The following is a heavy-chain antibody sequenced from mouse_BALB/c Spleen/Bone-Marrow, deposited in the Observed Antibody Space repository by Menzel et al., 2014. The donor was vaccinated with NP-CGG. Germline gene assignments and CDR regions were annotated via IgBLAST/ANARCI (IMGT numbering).Heavy chain of an antibody. CDR2: INPYNGGT. Sequence: VESGASMKISCKASGYSFTGYTMNWVKQSHGKNLEWIVLINPYNGGTSYNQKFKGKATLTVDKSSSTAHMELLSLTSEDSAVYYCARGGWDEMDYWGQGTSVTVSS. D-gene: IGHD4-1*01. CDR1: GYSFTGYT. CDR3: ARGGWDEMDY. V-gene: IGHV1-26*01. J-gene: IGHJ4*01.